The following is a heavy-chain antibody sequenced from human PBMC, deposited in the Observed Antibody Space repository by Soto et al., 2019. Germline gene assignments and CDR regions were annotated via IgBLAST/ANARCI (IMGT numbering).Heavy chain of an antibody. CDR1: GFTFSSYS. CDR2: ISSSSSYI. J-gene: IGHJ6*02. Sequence: GSLRLSCAASGFTFSSYSMNWVRQAPGKGLEWVSSISSSSSYIYYTDSVKGRFTISRDNAKNSLYLQMNSLRAEDTAVYYCAKEHPEDHYYYYYGMDVWGQGTTVTVSS. V-gene: IGHV3-21*01. CDR3: AKEHPEDHYYYYYGMDV.